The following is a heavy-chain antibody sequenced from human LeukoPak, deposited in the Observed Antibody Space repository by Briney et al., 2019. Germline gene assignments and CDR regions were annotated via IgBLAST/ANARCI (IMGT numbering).Heavy chain of an antibody. V-gene: IGHV4-59*01. Sequence: SETLSLTCTVYGGSISNYYWSWIRQPPGKGLAWSAYVYYSGTTIYNPSLASRVTISVDTSKNQFSLKVNSVTAADTAVYYCARDTYIDNYSYFDYWGQGTLVTVSS. D-gene: IGHD5-24*01. CDR3: ARDTYIDNYSYFDY. J-gene: IGHJ4*02. CDR2: VYYSGTT. CDR1: GGSISNYY.